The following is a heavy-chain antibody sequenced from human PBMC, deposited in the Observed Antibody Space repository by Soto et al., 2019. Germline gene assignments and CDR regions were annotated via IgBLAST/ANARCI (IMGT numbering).Heavy chain of an antibody. CDR3: ARHQTSPYYDII. CDR1: GYSFTSYW. D-gene: IGHD3-9*01. J-gene: IGHJ4*02. CDR2: IDPSDSYT. Sequence: GESLKISCKGSGYSFTSYWISWVCQMPGKGLEWMGRIDPSDSYTNYSPSFQGHVTVSADKSISTAYLQWSSLKASDTAMYYCARHQTSPYYDIIWGQGTPLTVSS. V-gene: IGHV5-10-1*01.